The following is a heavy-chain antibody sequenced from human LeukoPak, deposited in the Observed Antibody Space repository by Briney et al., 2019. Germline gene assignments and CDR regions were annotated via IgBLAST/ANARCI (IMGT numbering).Heavy chain of an antibody. Sequence: SSETLSLTCAVYGGSFSGYYWSWIRQPPGKGLEWIGEINHSGSTNYNPSLKSRVTISVDTSKYQFSLKLSSVTAADTGVYYCARDCGFGNRAFDIWGQGTMVTVSS. D-gene: IGHD2-21*01. V-gene: IGHV4-34*01. CDR1: GGSFSGYY. CDR2: INHSGST. CDR3: ARDCGFGNRAFDI. J-gene: IGHJ3*02.